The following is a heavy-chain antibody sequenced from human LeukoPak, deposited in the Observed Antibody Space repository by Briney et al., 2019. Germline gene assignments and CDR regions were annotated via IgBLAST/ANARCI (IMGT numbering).Heavy chain of an antibody. D-gene: IGHD1-26*01. V-gene: IGHV3-23*01. CDR3: AKAASGSYLYYFDY. CDR1: RLTFSSYA. J-gene: IGHJ4*02. Sequence: GGSLRLSCAASRLTFSSYAMNWVRQAPGKGLEWVSTISYSGGSTYYVDSVKGRFTISRDNSENTLYLQLNSLRAEDTAVYYCAKAASGSYLYYFDYWGQGTLVTVSS. CDR2: ISYSGGST.